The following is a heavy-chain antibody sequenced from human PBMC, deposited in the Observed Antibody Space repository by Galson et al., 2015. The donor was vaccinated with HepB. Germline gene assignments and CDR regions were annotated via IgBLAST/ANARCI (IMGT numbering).Heavy chain of an antibody. CDR2: IYPGDSDT. CDR3: ARHQVVPAETTTYYMDV. CDR1: GYSFTSYW. D-gene: IGHD2-2*01. V-gene: IGHV5-51*01. Sequence: QSGAEVKKPGESLKISCKGSGYSFTSYWIGWVRQMPGKGLEWMGIIYPGDSDTRYSPSFQGQVTISADKSISTAYLQWSSLKASDTAMYYCARHQVVPAETTTYYMDVWGKGTTVTVSS. J-gene: IGHJ6*03.